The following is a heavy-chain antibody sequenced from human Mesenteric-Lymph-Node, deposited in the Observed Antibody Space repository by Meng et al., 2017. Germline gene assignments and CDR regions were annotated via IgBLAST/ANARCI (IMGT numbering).Heavy chain of an antibody. CDR2: ISGWRGDT. D-gene: IGHD3-22*01. J-gene: IGHJ3*01. V-gene: IGHV3-23*01. Sequence: GESLKISCSASGFTFSNYAMTWVRQAPGKGLEWVSTISGWRGDTYYADSVKGRFTISRDTSKNTLYLLMNSLRAEDTAVYYCTNSYYYETSGFYDAFDGWGPGTMVTVSS. CDR1: GFTFSNYA. CDR3: TNSYYYETSGFYDAFDG.